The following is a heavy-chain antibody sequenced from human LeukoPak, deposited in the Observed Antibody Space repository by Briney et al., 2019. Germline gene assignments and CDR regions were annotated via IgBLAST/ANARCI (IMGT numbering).Heavy chain of an antibody. CDR3: ARDSLDYYCMDV. CDR2: IRNDGSNK. J-gene: IGHJ6*03. Sequence: PGGSLRLSCAASEFTFRSYNMLWVRQAPGTGLEWVPFIRNDGSNKYYADSVKGRFTISRDNSKNTLYLQMNSLRAEDTAVYYCARDSLDYYCMDVWGKGTTVTVSS. V-gene: IGHV3-30*02. D-gene: IGHD1-1*01. CDR1: EFTFRSYN.